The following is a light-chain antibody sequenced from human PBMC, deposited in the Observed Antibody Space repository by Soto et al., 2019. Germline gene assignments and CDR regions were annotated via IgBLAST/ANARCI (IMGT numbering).Light chain of an antibody. CDR1: QTVRHY. CDR3: QQSYSAPRT. J-gene: IGKJ2*01. CDR2: AAS. Sequence: DIQMTQSPSSLSAFVGDRVTITCRASQTVRHYLNWYQQKPGQAPRLLIYAASSLQSWVPSRFSGSRSETDFSLTINSLLPEDFATYYCQQSYSAPRTFGQGTKLEIK. V-gene: IGKV1-39*01.